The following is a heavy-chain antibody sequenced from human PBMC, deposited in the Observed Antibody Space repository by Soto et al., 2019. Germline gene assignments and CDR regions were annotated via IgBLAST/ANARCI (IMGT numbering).Heavy chain of an antibody. CDR1: GFSFSSYA. D-gene: IGHD3-3*01. Sequence: PGGSLSLSCAASGFSFSSYAMSWVRQAPGKGLEWVSAISGSGGSTYYADSVKGRFTISRDNSKNTLYLQMNSLRAEDTAVYYCVKDALNYDFWSGYPIYFDYWGHGTLVTVSS. J-gene: IGHJ4*01. CDR2: ISGSGGST. CDR3: VKDALNYDFWSGYPIYFDY. V-gene: IGHV3-23*01.